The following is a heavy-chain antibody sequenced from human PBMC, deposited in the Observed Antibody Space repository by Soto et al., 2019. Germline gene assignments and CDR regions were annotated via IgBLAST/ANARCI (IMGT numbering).Heavy chain of an antibody. J-gene: IGHJ6*02. V-gene: IGHV4-34*01. Sequence: QVQLQQWGAGLLKPSETLSLTCAVYGGSFSGYYWSWIRQPPGKGLEWIGEINHSGSTNYNPSLKSRVTISVDTSKNQFSLKLSSVTAADTAVYYCARARPYGSGSRRYGMDVWGQGTTVTVSS. CDR1: GGSFSGYY. D-gene: IGHD3-10*01. CDR3: ARARPYGSGSRRYGMDV. CDR2: INHSGST.